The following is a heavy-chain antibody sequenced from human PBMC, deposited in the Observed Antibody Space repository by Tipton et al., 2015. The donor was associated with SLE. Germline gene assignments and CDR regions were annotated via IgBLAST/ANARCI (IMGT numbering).Heavy chain of an antibody. CDR2: VFYSGNT. CDR1: GGSISTSSCY. J-gene: IGHJ4*02. CDR3: AREGGALAVASFDS. V-gene: IGHV4-39*02. D-gene: IGHD6-19*01. Sequence: TLSLTCTVSGGSISTSSCYWGWIRQPPGKGLEWIGSVFYSGNTYYNPSLKSRVTISVDTSENQFSLKLSSVTAADTAVYYCAREGGALAVASFDSWGRGTLVAVSS.